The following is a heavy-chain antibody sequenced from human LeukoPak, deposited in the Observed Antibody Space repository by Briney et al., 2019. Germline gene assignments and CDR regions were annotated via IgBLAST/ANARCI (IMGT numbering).Heavy chain of an antibody. Sequence: GGSLRLSCAASGFSFSSYGMHWVRQAPGKGLEWVAFIRYDGSNKYYADSVTGRFTISRDNSKNSLYLQMNSLRAEDTAVYYCAKSIAVAGFAGGRTFDYWGQGTLVIVSS. CDR3: AKSIAVAGFAGGRTFDY. CDR1: GFSFSSYG. V-gene: IGHV3-30*02. D-gene: IGHD6-19*01. J-gene: IGHJ4*02. CDR2: IRYDGSNK.